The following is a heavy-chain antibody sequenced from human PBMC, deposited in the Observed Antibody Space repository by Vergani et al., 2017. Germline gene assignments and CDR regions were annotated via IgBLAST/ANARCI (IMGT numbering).Heavy chain of an antibody. D-gene: IGHD6-13*01. CDR2: VNQSGST. Sequence: QVQLQQWGAGLLKPSETLSLKCAVYGGSFTNYYWSWIRQPPGKGLEWIGEVNQSGSTNYTPSLKSGVTISIDTSKQQFSLTLSSVTAADTAVYYCARVSRFSEQQHACRYRYLDVWGDGATVTVS. V-gene: IGHV4-34*01. J-gene: IGHJ6*02. CDR3: ARVSRFSEQQHACRYRYLDV. CDR1: GGSFTNYY.